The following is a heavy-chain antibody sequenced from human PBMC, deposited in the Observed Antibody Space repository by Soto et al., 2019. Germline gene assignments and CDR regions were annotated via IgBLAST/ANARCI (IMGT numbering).Heavy chain of an antibody. CDR3: ASAAVTGTAGLDF. Sequence: ASVKVSCKASGYTCSGFYMHWVRQAPGQGLEWMGWINPNSGGTKSAEQFQGRVTMTRDTSISTAYMELSRLTSDDTAVYYCASAAVTGTAGLDFWGQGTQVTVSS. V-gene: IGHV1-2*02. D-gene: IGHD6-19*01. CDR1: GYTCSGFY. CDR2: INPNSGGT. J-gene: IGHJ4*02.